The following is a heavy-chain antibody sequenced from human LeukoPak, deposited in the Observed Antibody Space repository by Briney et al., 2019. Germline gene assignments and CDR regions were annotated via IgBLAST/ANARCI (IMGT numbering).Heavy chain of an antibody. CDR3: ARARRGSYSLFDY. CDR2: IYYSGST. CDR1: GGSISSYY. Sequence: SETLSLTCTVSGGSISSYYWSWIRQPPGKGLEWIGYIYYSGSTNYSPSVKSRITISVDTSKNQFSLKLNSVTAADTAVYYCARARRGSYSLFDYWGQGTRVTVSS. V-gene: IGHV4-59*01. D-gene: IGHD3-16*01. J-gene: IGHJ4*02.